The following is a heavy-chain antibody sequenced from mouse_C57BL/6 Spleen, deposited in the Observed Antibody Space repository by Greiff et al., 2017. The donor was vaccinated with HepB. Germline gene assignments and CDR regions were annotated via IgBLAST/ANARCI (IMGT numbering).Heavy chain of an antibody. CDR1: GFTFSSYA. D-gene: IGHD2-4*01. Sequence: EVKLMESGGGLVKPGGSLKLSCAASGFTFSSYAMSWVRQTPEKRLEWVATISDGGSYTYYPDNVKGRFTISRDNAKNNLYLQMSHLKSEDTAMYYCARGDYDYSAWFAYWGQGTLVTVSA. J-gene: IGHJ3*01. CDR2: ISDGGSYT. V-gene: IGHV5-4*03. CDR3: ARGDYDYSAWFAY.